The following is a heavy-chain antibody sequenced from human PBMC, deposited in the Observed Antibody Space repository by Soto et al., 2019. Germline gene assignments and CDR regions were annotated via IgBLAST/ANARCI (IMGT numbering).Heavy chain of an antibody. CDR2: ISYDGSNK. CDR1: GFTFSSYG. CDR3: AKSTILVVAATSFDY. V-gene: IGHV3-30*18. Sequence: GGSLRLSCAASGFTFSSYGMHWVRQAPGKGLEWVAVISYDGSNKYYADSVKGRFTISRDNSKNTLYLQMNSLRAEDTAVYYCAKSTILVVAATSFDYWGQGTLVTVSS. J-gene: IGHJ4*02. D-gene: IGHD2-15*01.